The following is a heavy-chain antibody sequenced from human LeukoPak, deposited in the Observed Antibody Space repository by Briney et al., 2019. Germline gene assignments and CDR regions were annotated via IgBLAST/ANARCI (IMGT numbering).Heavy chain of an antibody. CDR2: ISYDGSKK. CDR3: ARDLGRGYSGYEGFFDS. CDR1: GFTFSSNT. J-gene: IGHJ5*01. V-gene: IGHV3-30*09. Sequence: GRSLRLSCAASGFTFSSNTMHWVRQAPGKGLEWVAVISYDGSKKYYADSVKGRFAISRDNSKNTLYLQMNSLRGEDTAVYYCARDLGRGYSGYEGFFDSWGQGNLVSVSS. D-gene: IGHD5-12*01.